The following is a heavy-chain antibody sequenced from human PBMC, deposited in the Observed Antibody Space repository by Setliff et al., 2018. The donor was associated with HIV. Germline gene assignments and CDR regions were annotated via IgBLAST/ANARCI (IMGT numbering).Heavy chain of an antibody. Sequence: SETLSLTCSVSGGSLKNRHYYWIWIRRAPGKGMEWIASVPYSVTTRQNPSLHGLLTPFVHQYGNQFSLNLRSVPAADAGLYFCARRSPIHLTTHAAYNDFELWGRGALVTVSS. CDR1: GGSLKNRHYY. D-gene: IGHD3-10*01. V-gene: IGHV4-39*01. CDR3: ARRSPIHLTTHAAYNDFEL. CDR2: VPYSVTT. J-gene: IGHJ2*01.